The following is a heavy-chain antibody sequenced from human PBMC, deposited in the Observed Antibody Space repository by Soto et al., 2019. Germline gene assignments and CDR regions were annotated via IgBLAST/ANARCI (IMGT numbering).Heavy chain of an antibody. V-gene: IGHV4-59*01. CDR2: VYYSGTT. J-gene: IGHJ3*02. Sequence: QVQLQESGPGLLKPSETLSLTCTVSGGSISSSYWSWIRQPPGKGLEWIAYVYYSGTTNYNPSLESRVTISIDTSTNQFSLRLTSVTAAATAVYYCARSVVHQWLVHDAFDIWGQGTLVTVSS. CDR1: GGSISSSY. D-gene: IGHD6-19*01. CDR3: ARSVVHQWLVHDAFDI.